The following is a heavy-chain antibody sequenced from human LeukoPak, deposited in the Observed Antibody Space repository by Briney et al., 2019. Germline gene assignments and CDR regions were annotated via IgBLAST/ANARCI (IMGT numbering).Heavy chain of an antibody. CDR1: GFTFDDYG. CDR3: ARDRAYYYDSSGYYYKPDAFDI. V-gene: IGHV3-20*04. CDR2: INWNGGST. D-gene: IGHD3-22*01. J-gene: IGHJ3*02. Sequence: GGSLRLSCAASGFTFDDYGMSWVRQAPGKGLEWVSGINWNGGSTGYADSVKGRFTISRDNSKNTLYLQMNSLRAEDTAVYYCARDRAYYYDSSGYYYKPDAFDIWGQGTMVTVSS.